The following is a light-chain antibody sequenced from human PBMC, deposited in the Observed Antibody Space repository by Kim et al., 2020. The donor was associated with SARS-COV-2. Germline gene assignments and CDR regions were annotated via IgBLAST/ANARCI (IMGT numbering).Light chain of an antibody. CDR2: KAS. CDR3: QQYNSYPYT. Sequence: FAPVGDRVTITCRASQSISSWLAWYQQKPGKAPKLLIYKASSLESGVPSRFSGSGSGTEFTLTISSLQPDDFATYYCQQYNSYPYTFGQGTKLEI. V-gene: IGKV1-5*03. CDR1: QSISSW. J-gene: IGKJ2*01.